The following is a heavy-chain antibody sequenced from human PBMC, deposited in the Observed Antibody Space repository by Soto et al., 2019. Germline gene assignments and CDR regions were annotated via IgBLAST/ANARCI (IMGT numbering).Heavy chain of an antibody. CDR3: ARDRRGTIFGVVIMRPGYYYGMDV. D-gene: IGHD3-3*01. CDR2: ISAYNGNT. Sequence: ASVKVSCKASGYTFTSYGISWVRQAPGQGLEWMGWISAYNGNTNYAQKLQGRVTMTTDTSTSTAYMELRSLRSDDTAVYYCARDRRGTIFGVVIMRPGYYYGMDVWGQ. CDR1: GYTFTSYG. V-gene: IGHV1-18*01. J-gene: IGHJ6*02.